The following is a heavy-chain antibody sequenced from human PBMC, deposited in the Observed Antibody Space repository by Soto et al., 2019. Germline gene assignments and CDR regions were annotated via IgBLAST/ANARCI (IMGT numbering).Heavy chain of an antibody. V-gene: IGHV5-51*01. J-gene: IGHJ4*02. D-gene: IGHD3-22*01. CDR3: PRLPRDCNKTSCYYADH. Sequence: PXESLKISCRCSGNDCNTNWFGLVLQLPGRGLEWVGIMYPGDSDTRLHPSLQGHVTLSADVTVSTAFLQWRTLKTSDSGMYFCPRLPRDCNKTSCYYADHWGQRTSVTVSS. CDR1: GNDCNTNW. CDR2: MYPGDSDT.